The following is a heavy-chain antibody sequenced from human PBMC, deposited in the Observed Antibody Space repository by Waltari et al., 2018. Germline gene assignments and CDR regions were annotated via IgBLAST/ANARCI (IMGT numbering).Heavy chain of an antibody. Sequence: QVQLQQWGAGLLKHSETLSLTCAVYGGSFSGYYWSWIRQPPGKGLEWIGEINHSGSTNYNPSLKSRVTISVDTSKNQFSLKLSSVTAADTAVYYCARGCIAAAGKNWFDPWGQGTLVTVSS. J-gene: IGHJ5*02. CDR2: INHSGST. D-gene: IGHD6-13*01. CDR3: ARGCIAAAGKNWFDP. CDR1: GGSFSGYY. V-gene: IGHV4-34*01.